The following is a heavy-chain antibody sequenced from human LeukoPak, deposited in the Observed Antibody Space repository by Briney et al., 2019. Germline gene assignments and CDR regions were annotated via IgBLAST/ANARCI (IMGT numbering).Heavy chain of an antibody. CDR1: GFTFTTYG. D-gene: IGHD2-21*02. CDR2: ISAYNGNT. V-gene: IGHV1-18*01. Sequence: ASVKVSCKASGFTFTTYGFSWVRQAPGQGLEWLGWISAYNGNTNYAQKLQGRVTMTTDTSTSTAYMELRSLRSDDTAVYYCARIYCGGDCRGYYYHYYMDVWGKGTTVTISS. J-gene: IGHJ6*03. CDR3: ARIYCGGDCRGYYYHYYMDV.